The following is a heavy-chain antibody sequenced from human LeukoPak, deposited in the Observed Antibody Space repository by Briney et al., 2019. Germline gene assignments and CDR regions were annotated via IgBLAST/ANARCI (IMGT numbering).Heavy chain of an antibody. D-gene: IGHD6-6*01. Sequence: PSETLSLTCAVYGGSFSGYYWSWIRQPPGKGLEWIGEINHSGSTNYNPSLKSRVTISVDTSKNQFSLKLSSVTAADTAVYYCAREEFGSSSGFDYWGQGTLVTVSS. CDR3: AREEFGSSSGFDY. CDR1: GGSFSGYY. V-gene: IGHV4-34*01. CDR2: INHSGST. J-gene: IGHJ4*02.